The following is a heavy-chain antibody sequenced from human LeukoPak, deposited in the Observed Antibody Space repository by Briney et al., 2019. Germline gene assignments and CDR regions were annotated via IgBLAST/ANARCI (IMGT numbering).Heavy chain of an antibody. J-gene: IGHJ5*02. D-gene: IGHD3-10*01. CDR1: GGSISSYY. V-gene: IGHV4-59*01. CDR3: ARVWFGELWRRWFDP. Sequence: TSETLSLTCTVSGGSISSYYWSWIRQPPGKGLEWIGYIYYSGSTNYNPSLKSRVTISVDTSKNQFSLKLSSVTAADTAVYYCARVWFGELWRRWFDPWGQGTLVTVSS. CDR2: IYYSGST.